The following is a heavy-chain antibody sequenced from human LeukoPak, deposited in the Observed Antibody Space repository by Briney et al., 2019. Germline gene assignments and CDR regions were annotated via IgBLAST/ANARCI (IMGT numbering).Heavy chain of an antibody. CDR3: ARHPRLNTALIDY. Sequence: PSETLSLTCTVSEDFISSYYWTWIRQPPGKGLEWIGYILYTGSTNYNPSLKSRVTISVDTSKKQFSLRLTSVTAADTAVYYCARHPRLNTALIDYWGQGTLVTVSS. V-gene: IGHV4-59*08. CDR2: ILYTGST. D-gene: IGHD5-18*01. J-gene: IGHJ4*02. CDR1: EDFISSYY.